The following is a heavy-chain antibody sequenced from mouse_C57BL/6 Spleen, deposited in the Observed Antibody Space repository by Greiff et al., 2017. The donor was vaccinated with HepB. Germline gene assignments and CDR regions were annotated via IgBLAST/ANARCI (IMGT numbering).Heavy chain of an antibody. CDR3: ARSSGRRDAMDY. V-gene: IGHV1-80*01. D-gene: IGHD4-1*01. J-gene: IGHJ4*01. Sequence: QVQLQQSGAELVKPGASVKISCKASGYAFSSYCMNWVKQRPGKGLEWIGQIYPGDGDTNYNGKFKGKATLTADKSSSTAYMQLSSLTSEDSAVYFCARSSGRRDAMDYWGQGTSVTVSS. CDR2: IYPGDGDT. CDR1: GYAFSSYC.